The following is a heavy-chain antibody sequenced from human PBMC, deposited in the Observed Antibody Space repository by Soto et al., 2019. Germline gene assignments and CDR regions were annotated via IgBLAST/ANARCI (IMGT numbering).Heavy chain of an antibody. Sequence: QVQLVESGGGVVQPGRSLRLSCAASGFSFSSFGMHWVRQAPGKGLEWVAFNSYDGSNKYYADSVKGRFTISRDSSEKTLYLQMNRLRPEDTAVYYCAKALGELSPESYDYWGQGTLVTVSS. V-gene: IGHV3-30*18. CDR2: NSYDGSNK. J-gene: IGHJ4*02. D-gene: IGHD3-16*02. CDR3: AKALGELSPESYDY. CDR1: GFSFSSFG.